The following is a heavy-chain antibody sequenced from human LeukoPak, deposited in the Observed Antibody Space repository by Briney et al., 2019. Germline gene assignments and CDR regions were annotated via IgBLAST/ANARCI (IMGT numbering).Heavy chain of an antibody. J-gene: IGHJ4*02. Sequence: PGGSLRLSCAASGFTLSSHWMSWVRQAPGKGLEWVANIKQDGREKYYVDSVKGRFTISRDNAKNSLYVQMNNLRAEDTAVYYCARVCGDWPKYQFDHWGLGTLVTVSS. CDR3: ARVCGDWPKYQFDH. D-gene: IGHD2-21*02. V-gene: IGHV3-7*01. CDR1: GFTLSSHW. CDR2: IKQDGREK.